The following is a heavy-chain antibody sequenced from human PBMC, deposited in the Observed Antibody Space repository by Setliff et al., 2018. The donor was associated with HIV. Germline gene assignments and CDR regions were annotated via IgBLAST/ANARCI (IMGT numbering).Heavy chain of an antibody. D-gene: IGHD3-10*01. V-gene: IGHV4-38-2*01. Sequence: SETLSLTCAVSSYSISSGYYWGWIRQPPGKGLEWIGNIYHSGSTYYNPSLKSRVTISVDTSKNRFSLKLSSVTAAGTAVYYCARVQVSGTYPIDYWGQGTLVTVSS. CDR2: IYHSGST. CDR1: SYSISSGYY. CDR3: ARVQVSGTYPIDY. J-gene: IGHJ4*02.